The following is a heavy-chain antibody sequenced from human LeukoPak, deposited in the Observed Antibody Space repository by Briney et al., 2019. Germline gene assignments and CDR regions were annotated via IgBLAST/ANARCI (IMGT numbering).Heavy chain of an antibody. D-gene: IGHD3-16*01. Sequence: LETLSLTCTVSGGSMRSNYWSLTRQPPGKGLEWIGNIYYSGSTNYNPSLKSRVTISIDPSKNQFSLKLSSVTAADTAIYYCARSGLYYLDDYWGQGTLVTVSS. J-gene: IGHJ4*02. CDR3: ARSGLYYLDDY. CDR1: GGSMRSNY. V-gene: IGHV4-59*01. CDR2: IYYSGST.